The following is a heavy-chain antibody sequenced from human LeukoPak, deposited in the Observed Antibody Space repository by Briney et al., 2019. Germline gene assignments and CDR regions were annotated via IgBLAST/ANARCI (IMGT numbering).Heavy chain of an antibody. CDR2: IKQDGSEK. J-gene: IGHJ4*02. Sequence: PGGSLRLSWAAAGFTLSSYWMSWVSQAPGKGLEWVANIKQDGSEKYYVDSVKGRFTISRDNAKNSLYLQMNSLRAEDTAVYYCARNRAADYWGQGTLVTVSS. V-gene: IGHV3-7*01. D-gene: IGHD2/OR15-2a*01. CDR3: ARNRAADY. CDR1: GFTLSSYW.